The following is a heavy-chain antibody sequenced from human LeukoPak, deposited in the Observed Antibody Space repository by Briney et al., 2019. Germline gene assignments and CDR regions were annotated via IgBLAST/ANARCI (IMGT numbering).Heavy chain of an antibody. CDR1: GYTFTSYD. D-gene: IGHD3-10*01. J-gene: IGHJ4*02. CDR2: MNPNSGNT. CDR3: ARGRVRGAYVDY. V-gene: IGHV1-8*01. Sequence: ASVKVSCKASGYTFTSYDINWVRPATGQGLEWMGWMNPNSGNTGYAQKFQGIVTMTRNTSISTAYMELSSLRSEDTAVYYCARGRVRGAYVDYWGQGTLVTVSS.